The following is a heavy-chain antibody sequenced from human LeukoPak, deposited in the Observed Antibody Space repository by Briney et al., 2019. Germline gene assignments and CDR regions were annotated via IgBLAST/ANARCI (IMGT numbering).Heavy chain of an antibody. CDR2: IYYSGST. CDR1: GGSISSSSYY. Sequence: SETLSLTCTVSGGSISSSSYYWGWIRQPPGKGLEWIGSIYYSGSTYYNPSLKSRVTISVDTSKNQFSLKLSSVTAADTAVYYCARHKGSGWYYPFDYWGQGTLVTVSS. CDR3: ARHKGSGWYYPFDY. D-gene: IGHD6-19*01. J-gene: IGHJ4*02. V-gene: IGHV4-39*01.